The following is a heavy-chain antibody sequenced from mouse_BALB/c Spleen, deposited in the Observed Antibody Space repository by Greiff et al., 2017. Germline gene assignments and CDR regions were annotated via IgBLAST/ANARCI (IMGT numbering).Heavy chain of an antibody. V-gene: IGHV14-3*02. Sequence: EVQLQESGAELVKPGASVKLSCTASGFNIKDTYMHWVKQRPEQGLEWIGRIDPANGNTKYDPKFQGKATITADTSSNTAYLQLSSLTSEDTAVYYCARPSLYDGYYGYFDYWGQGTTLTVSS. D-gene: IGHD2-3*01. CDR1: GFNIKDTY. CDR3: ARPSLYDGYYGYFDY. J-gene: IGHJ2*01. CDR2: IDPANGNT.